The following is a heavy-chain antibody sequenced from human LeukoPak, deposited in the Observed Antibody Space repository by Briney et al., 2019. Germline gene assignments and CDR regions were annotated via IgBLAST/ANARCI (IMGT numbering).Heavy chain of an antibody. CDR1: GFTFSSYT. CDR2: ISSSATYI. D-gene: IGHD4-17*01. J-gene: IGHJ4*02. CDR3: ATWDDYGDYVAFEY. V-gene: IGHV3-21*01. Sequence: GGSLRLSCAGSGFTFSSYTMNWVRQAPGKGLEWVSSISSSATYIYYADSVRGRFTISRDDAKNSLFLHMNSLRTEDTAVYYCATWDDYGDYVAFEYWGQGTLVTVSS.